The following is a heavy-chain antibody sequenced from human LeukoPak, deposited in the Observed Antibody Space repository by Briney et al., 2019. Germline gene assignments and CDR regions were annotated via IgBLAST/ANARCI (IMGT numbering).Heavy chain of an antibody. CDR3: AKARERYYYGSGSYPFDY. J-gene: IGHJ4*02. CDR1: GFTFSNYW. V-gene: IGHV3-74*01. CDR2: INSDGINT. Sequence: GGSLRLSCAASGFTFSNYWMHWVRQAPGKGLVWVSRINSDGINTSYADSVKGRFTISRDNSKNTLYLQMNSLRAEDTAVYYCAKARERYYYGSGSYPFDYWGQGTLVTVSS. D-gene: IGHD3-10*01.